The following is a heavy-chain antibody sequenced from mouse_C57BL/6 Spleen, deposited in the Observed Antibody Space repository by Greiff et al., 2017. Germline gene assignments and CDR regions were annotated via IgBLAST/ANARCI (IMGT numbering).Heavy chain of an antibody. J-gene: IGHJ2*01. D-gene: IGHD4-1*01. V-gene: IGHV7-4*01. Sequence: EVQLVESGGGLVQPGASLRLSCAASGFTFTDYYMSWVRQPPGKAPAWLALIRNKANGYTTEYTASVKGRFTISRDNSQNILYLQMNTLRAEDSATYYCVKVTGYFDYWGQGTTLTVSS. CDR3: VKVTGYFDY. CDR1: GFTFTDYY. CDR2: IRNKANGYTT.